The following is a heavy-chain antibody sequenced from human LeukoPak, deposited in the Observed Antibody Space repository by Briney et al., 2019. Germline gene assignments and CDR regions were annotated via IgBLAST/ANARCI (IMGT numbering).Heavy chain of an antibody. CDR1: GFTFSTYG. CDR2: IWYDGSDK. V-gene: IGHV3-33*01. Sequence: GGSLRLSCAASGFTFSTYGMHWVRQAPGKGLEWVAIIWYDGSDKYYADSVKGRFTISRDNSKNTLYLQMNSLRAEDTAVYFCATSGGGCSCETWGQGTLVTVSS. J-gene: IGHJ5*02. D-gene: IGHD5-18*01. CDR3: ATSGGGCSCET.